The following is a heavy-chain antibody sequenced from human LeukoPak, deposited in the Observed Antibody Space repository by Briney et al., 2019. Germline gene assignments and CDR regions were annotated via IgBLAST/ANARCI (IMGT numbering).Heavy chain of an antibody. D-gene: IGHD3-22*01. CDR2: TYFTGST. CDR1: GDSVISGDYR. CDR3: ARVQKSNSGYYYLADS. J-gene: IGHJ5*01. Sequence: PSETLSLTCTVSGDSVISGDYRWTWIRQPPGKGLEWIGYTYFTGSTYFNPSLKRRVTISIDTSKNQFSLQLTSVTVADTAVYYCARVQKSNSGYYYLADS. V-gene: IGHV4-30-4*01.